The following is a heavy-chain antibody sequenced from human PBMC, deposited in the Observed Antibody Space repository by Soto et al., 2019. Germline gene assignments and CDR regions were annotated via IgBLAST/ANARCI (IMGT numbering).Heavy chain of an antibody. Sequence: GSLRLSYTNSSFKLSSDSVSRSRQVPGKWLEWVSSISSSSSYIYYADSVKGRFTISRDNAKNSLYLQMNSLRAEEPAVYYCARESQRMTTVPDFWGQGTMVTVSS. CDR2: ISSSSSYI. J-gene: IGHJ5*01. V-gene: IGHV3-21*01. D-gene: IGHD4-4*01. CDR1: SFKLSSDS. CDR3: ARESQRMTTVPDF.